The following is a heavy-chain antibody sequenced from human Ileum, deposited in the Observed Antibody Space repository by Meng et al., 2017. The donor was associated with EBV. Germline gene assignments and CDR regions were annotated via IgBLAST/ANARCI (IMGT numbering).Heavy chain of an antibody. D-gene: IGHD6-19*01. Sequence: QVLRQESGHGLVNPPGPLSLTCTVPGDSISSNSWWNWVRQPPGKGLEWIGDIYHSGDSNYNPSLKSRVTISLDNSNNQFSLTLSSVTAADTAVYYCARDPIPVPGRNFDYWGQGTLVTVSS. J-gene: IGHJ4*02. V-gene: IGHV4-4*03. CDR2: IYHSGDS. CDR1: GDSISSNSW. CDR3: ARDPIPVPGRNFDY.